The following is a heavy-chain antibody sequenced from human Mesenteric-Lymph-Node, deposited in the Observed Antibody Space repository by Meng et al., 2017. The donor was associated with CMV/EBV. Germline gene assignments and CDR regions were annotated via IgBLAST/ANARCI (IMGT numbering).Heavy chain of an antibody. CDR1: GYSFTSYA. CDR2: INTNTGNP. Sequence: VSWKASGYSFTSYAMNWVRQAAGQGLEWMGWINTNTGNPTYAQGFTGRFVFSLDTSVSTAYLQISSLKAEDTAVYYCARSLPAAKFDYWGQGTLVTV. J-gene: IGHJ4*02. V-gene: IGHV7-4-1*02. D-gene: IGHD2-2*01. CDR3: ARSLPAAKFDY.